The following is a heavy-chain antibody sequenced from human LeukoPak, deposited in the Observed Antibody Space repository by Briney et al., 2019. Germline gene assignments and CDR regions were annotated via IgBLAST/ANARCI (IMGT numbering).Heavy chain of an antibody. CDR2: ISGSGGST. J-gene: IGHJ4*02. D-gene: IGHD1-26*01. CDR1: GFTFSSYA. CDR3: ASVGATTAHDY. V-gene: IGHV3-23*01. Sequence: GGSLRLSCAASGFTFSSYAMSWVRQAPGKGLEGVSAISGSGGSTYYADSVKGRFTISRDNSKTRLYLQMNSLRAEDTAVYYCASVGATTAHDYWGQGTLVTVSS.